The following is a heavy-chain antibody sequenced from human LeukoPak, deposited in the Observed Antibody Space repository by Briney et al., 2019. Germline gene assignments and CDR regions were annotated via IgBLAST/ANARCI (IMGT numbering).Heavy chain of an antibody. CDR1: GFSFSNHG. J-gene: IGHJ4*02. Sequence: PGTSLRLSCVASGFSFSNHGMHWVRQAPGKGLEWVSVIASDGGAKFYADSVKGRFTLSRDNPKNMFFLQMNLLTVEDTAIYYCAREATLGQWYFDHWGQGTPVTVSS. CDR3: AREATLGQWYFDH. D-gene: IGHD6-19*01. V-gene: IGHV3-30*03. CDR2: IASDGGAK.